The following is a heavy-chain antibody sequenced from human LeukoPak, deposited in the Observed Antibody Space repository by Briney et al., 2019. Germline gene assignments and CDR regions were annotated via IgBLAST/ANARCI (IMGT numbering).Heavy chain of an antibody. D-gene: IGHD1-1*01. V-gene: IGHV3-23*01. Sequence: PGGSLRLSCAASGFTFSSYAMSWVRQAPGKGLEWVSAISGSGGSTYYADSVKGRFTISRHNSKNTLYLLMNSLRAEDTAVYYCARDPTNYYGMDVWGQGTTVTVSS. CDR1: GFTFSSYA. CDR3: ARDPTNYYGMDV. CDR2: ISGSGGST. J-gene: IGHJ6*02.